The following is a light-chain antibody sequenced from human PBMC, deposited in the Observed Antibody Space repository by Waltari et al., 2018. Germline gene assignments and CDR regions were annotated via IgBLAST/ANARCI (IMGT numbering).Light chain of an antibody. CDR1: RRVSTN. V-gene: IGKV1-39*01. CDR2: AAS. Sequence: DIQMTQSPSSLSASVGDRVTITCRASRRVSTNLNWYQQKPGKGPRLLIYAASSLQGGVPPRFSGSGSGTDFTLTISSLQPEDFATYSCQQSFNVPYTFGQGT. CDR3: QQSFNVPYT. J-gene: IGKJ2*01.